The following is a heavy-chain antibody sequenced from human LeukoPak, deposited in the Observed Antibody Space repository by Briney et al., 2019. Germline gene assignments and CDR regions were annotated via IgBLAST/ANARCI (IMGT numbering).Heavy chain of an antibody. CDR2: IIPIFGTA. J-gene: IGHJ4*02. Sequence: ASVKVSCKASGGTFSSYAISWVRQAPGQGLEWMGGIIPIFGTANYAQRFQGRVTITADESTSTAYMELSSLRSEDTAVYYCARGPPEMATTQFNFDYWGQGTLVTVSS. V-gene: IGHV1-69*13. CDR3: ARGPPEMATTQFNFDY. D-gene: IGHD5-24*01. CDR1: GGTFSSYA.